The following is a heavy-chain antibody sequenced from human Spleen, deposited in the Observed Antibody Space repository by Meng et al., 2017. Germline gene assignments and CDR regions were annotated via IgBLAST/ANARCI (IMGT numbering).Heavy chain of an antibody. J-gene: IGHJ4*02. CDR1: GFTFSSYP. Sequence: GESLKISCAASGFTFSSYPMHWVRQAPGKGLEWVALILYDGSNSYSADSVKGRFTISRDNSKKTLYLQMNSLRDEETAVYYCARDRGGGNHYGSGSYYNENYFDYWGQGTLVTVSS. D-gene: IGHD3-10*01. V-gene: IGHV3-30*04. CDR3: ARDRGGGNHYGSGSYYNENYFDY. CDR2: ILYDGSNS.